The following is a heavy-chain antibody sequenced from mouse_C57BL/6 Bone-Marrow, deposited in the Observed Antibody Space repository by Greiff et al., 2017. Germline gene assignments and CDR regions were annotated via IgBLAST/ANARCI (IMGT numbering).Heavy chain of an antibody. Sequence: VQLKESGGGLVKPGGSLKLSCAASGFTFSDYGMHWVRQAPEKGLEWVAYISSGSSTIYYADTVKGRFTISRDNAKNTLFLQMTSLRSEDTAMYYCARRADGYYGDYAMDYWGQGTSVTVSS. V-gene: IGHV5-17*01. CDR3: ARRADGYYGDYAMDY. D-gene: IGHD2-3*01. CDR1: GFTFSDYG. CDR2: ISSGSSTI. J-gene: IGHJ4*01.